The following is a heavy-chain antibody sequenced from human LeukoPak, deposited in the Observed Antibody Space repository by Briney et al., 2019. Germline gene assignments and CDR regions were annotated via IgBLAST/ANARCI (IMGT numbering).Heavy chain of an antibody. J-gene: IGHJ4*02. V-gene: IGHV3-64D*09. D-gene: IGHD1-26*01. CDR1: GFTFSSYA. CDR2: ITSNGGST. CDR3: ARSNNIVGATYFDY. Sequence: GGSLRLSCSASGFTFSSYAMHWVRQAPGKGLEYVSVITSNGGSTYYADSVKGRFTISRDNSKNTLYLQMGRLRAEDMAVYYCARSNNIVGATYFDYWGQGTLVTVSS.